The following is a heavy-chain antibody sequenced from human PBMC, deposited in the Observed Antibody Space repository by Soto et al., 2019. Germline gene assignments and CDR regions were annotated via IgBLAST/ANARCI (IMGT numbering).Heavy chain of an antibody. J-gene: IGHJ6*03. Sequence: GVSLRLSCAASGFTFSSYWMHWVRQAPGKGLVWVSRINSDGSSTSYADSVKGRFTISRDNAKNTLYLQMNSLRAEDTAVYYCARDQNYYYYMDVWGKGTTVTVSS. V-gene: IGHV3-74*01. CDR3: ARDQNYYYYMDV. CDR1: GFTFSSYW. CDR2: INSDGSST.